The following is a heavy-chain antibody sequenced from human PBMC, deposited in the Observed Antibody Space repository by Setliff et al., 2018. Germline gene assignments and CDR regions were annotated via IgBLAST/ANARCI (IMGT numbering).Heavy chain of an antibody. J-gene: IGHJ6*03. D-gene: IGHD6-19*01. CDR3: AKATSGWYSAYYYYMDV. CDR2: INRRGRT. V-gene: IGHV4-61*09. Sequence: SSETLSLTCTVSGGSVNSGYDNWNWLRQPARKGLEWIGHINRRGRTNFTTSLKSRVTISLDTPKNQFSLNLTSVTAADTAVYYCAKATSGWYSAYYYYMDVWGKGTTVTVSS. CDR1: GGSVNSGYDN.